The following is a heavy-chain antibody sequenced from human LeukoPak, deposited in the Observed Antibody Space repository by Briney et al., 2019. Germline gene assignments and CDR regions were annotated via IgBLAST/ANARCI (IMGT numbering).Heavy chain of an antibody. D-gene: IGHD6-13*01. V-gene: IGHV3-23*01. CDR1: GFTFSSYA. CDR2: ISGSGGST. Sequence: GGSLRLSCAASGFTFSSYAMSWVRQAPGKGLEWVSAISGSGGSTYYADSVKGRFTISRDNSKSTLYLQMNSPRAEDTAVYYCAKGIAAAGTMVVASYYGMDVWGQGTTVTVSS. J-gene: IGHJ6*02. CDR3: AKGIAAAGTMVVASYYGMDV.